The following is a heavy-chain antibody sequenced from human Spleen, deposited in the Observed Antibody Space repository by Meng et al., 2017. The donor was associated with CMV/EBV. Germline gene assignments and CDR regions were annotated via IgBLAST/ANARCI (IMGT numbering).Heavy chain of an antibody. Sequence: SETLSLTCTVSGGSVSSGSYYWSWIRQPPGKGLEWIGYIYYSGSTNYNPSLKSRVTISVDTSKNQFSLKLSSVTAADTAVYYWARKSDFGYSLGYWGQGTLVTVSS. J-gene: IGHJ4*02. CDR2: IYYSGST. D-gene: IGHD4-11*01. CDR1: GGSVSSGSYY. CDR3: ARKSDFGYSLGY. V-gene: IGHV4-61*01.